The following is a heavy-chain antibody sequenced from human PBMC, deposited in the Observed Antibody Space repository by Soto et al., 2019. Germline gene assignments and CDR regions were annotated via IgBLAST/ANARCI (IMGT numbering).Heavy chain of an antibody. J-gene: IGHJ4*02. CDR1: GGSISSGDYS. CDR3: ALTAVVVAATPFDY. D-gene: IGHD2-15*01. CDR2: IFYSGST. Sequence: QVQLQESGPGLVKPSQTLSLTCTVSGGSISSGDYSWNRIRQPPGKGLEWIGYIFYSGSTYYNPSLKSRVTISVDTSKNQFSLRLSSVTAADTAVYYCALTAVVVAATPFDYWGQGTLVTVSS. V-gene: IGHV4-30-4*01.